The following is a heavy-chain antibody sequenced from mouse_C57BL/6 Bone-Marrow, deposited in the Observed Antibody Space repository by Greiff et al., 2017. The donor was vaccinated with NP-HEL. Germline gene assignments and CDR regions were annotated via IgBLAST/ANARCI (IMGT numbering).Heavy chain of an antibody. CDR3: TTSGGLRHFDY. J-gene: IGHJ2*01. CDR1: GFNIKDDH. D-gene: IGHD1-1*01. V-gene: IGHV14-4*01. CDR2: IDPENGDT. Sequence: VQLQQSGAELVRPGASVKLSCTASGFNIKDDHMHWVKQRPEQGLEWIGWIDPENGDTEYASKFQGKATITADTSSNTAYLQLSSLTSEDTAVYYCTTSGGLRHFDYWGQGTTLTVSS.